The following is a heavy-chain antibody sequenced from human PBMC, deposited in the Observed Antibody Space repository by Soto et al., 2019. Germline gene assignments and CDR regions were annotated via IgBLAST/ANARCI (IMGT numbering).Heavy chain of an antibody. CDR2: IIPIFGTA. CDR1: GGTFSSYA. D-gene: IGHD5-18*01. Sequence: QVQLVQSGAEVKKPGSSVKVSCKASGGTFSSYAISWVRQAPGQGLEWMGGIIPIFGTANYAQKFQGRVTITXXEXTXXAYMELSSLRSEDTAVYYCARAFGYTALDITGMDVWGQGTTVTVSS. CDR3: ARAFGYTALDITGMDV. V-gene: IGHV1-69*05. J-gene: IGHJ6*02.